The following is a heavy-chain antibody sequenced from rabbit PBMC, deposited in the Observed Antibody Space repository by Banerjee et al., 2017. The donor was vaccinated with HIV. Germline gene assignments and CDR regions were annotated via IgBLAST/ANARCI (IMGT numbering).Heavy chain of an antibody. CDR1: GFSSSSSYY. V-gene: IGHV1S45*01. J-gene: IGHJ4*01. CDR2: IGTGSDDT. CDR3: ASSYGGSGGYGGACDL. Sequence: QEQLVESGGGLVQPEGSLTLTCTASGFSSSSSYYMCWVRQAPGKGLEWIGCIGTGSDDTYYASWAKGRFTISKTSSTTVTLQMTSLTAADTATYFCASSYGGSGGYGGACDLWGPGTLVTVS. D-gene: IGHD1-1*01.